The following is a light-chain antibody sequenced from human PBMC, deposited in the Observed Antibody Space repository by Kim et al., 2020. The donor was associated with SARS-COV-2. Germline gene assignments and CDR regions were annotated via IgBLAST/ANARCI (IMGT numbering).Light chain of an antibody. J-gene: IGLJ3*02. CDR3: NSRDSSGNPNWM. Sequence: SELTQDPAVSVALGQTVRITCQGDSLRSYYASWYQQKPGQATVLVIYGKNNRPSGIPDRFSGSSSGNTASSTITGAQAEDEADYYCNSRDSSGNPNWMFG. V-gene: IGLV3-19*01. CDR1: SLRSYY. CDR2: GKN.